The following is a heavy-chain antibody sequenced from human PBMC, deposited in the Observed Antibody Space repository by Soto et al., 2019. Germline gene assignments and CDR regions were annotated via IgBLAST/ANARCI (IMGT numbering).Heavy chain of an antibody. CDR1: GGSISSGGYY. Sequence: SETLSLTCTVSGGSISSGGYYWSWIRQHPGKGLEWIGYIYYSGSTYYNPSLKSRVTISVDTSKNQFSLKLSSVTAADTAVYYCARTTTVTYYFDYWGQGTLVTVSS. V-gene: IGHV4-31*03. D-gene: IGHD4-17*01. J-gene: IGHJ4*02. CDR3: ARTTTVTYYFDY. CDR2: IYYSGST.